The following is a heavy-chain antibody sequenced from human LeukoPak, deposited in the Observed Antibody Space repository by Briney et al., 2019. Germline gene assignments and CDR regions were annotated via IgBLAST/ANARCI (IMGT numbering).Heavy chain of an antibody. CDR1: GGSISSGSYY. CDR3: AREGYCSRGSCYSTPY. J-gene: IGHJ4*02. CDR2: IYTSGST. V-gene: IGHV4-61*02. D-gene: IGHD2-15*01. Sequence: SETLSLTCTVSGGSISSGSYYWSWIRQPAGKGLEWIGRIYTSGSTNYNPSLKSRVTISVDTSKNQFSLKLSSVTAADTAVYYCAREGYCSRGSCYSTPYWGQGTLVTVSS.